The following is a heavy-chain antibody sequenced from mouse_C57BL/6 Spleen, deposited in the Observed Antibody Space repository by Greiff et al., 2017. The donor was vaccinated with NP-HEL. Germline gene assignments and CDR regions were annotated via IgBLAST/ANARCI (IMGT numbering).Heavy chain of an antibody. Sequence: EVQGVESGGGLVKPGGSLKLSCAASGFTFSSYAMSWVRQTPEKRLEWVATISDGGSYTYYPDNVKGRFTISRDNAKNNLYLQMSHLKSEDTAMYYCARDETAQATYYAMDYWGQGTSVTVSS. J-gene: IGHJ4*01. V-gene: IGHV5-4*01. CDR3: ARDETAQATYYAMDY. D-gene: IGHD3-2*02. CDR2: ISDGGSYT. CDR1: GFTFSSYA.